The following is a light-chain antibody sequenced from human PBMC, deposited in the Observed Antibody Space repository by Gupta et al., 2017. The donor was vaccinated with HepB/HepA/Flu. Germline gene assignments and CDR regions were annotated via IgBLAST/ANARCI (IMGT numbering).Light chain of an antibody. J-gene: IGKJ5*01. CDR2: GAS. CDR3: QQYGGSPL. CDR1: QSVSSRY. V-gene: IGKV3-20*01. Sequence: EIVLTQSPGTLSLSPGERATLSCRASQSVSSRYLAWYQQKPGQAPRLLLYGASSRATGVPDRFSGSGSGTDFTLTISRLEPEDFGVYYCQQYGGSPLFGQGTRLEIK.